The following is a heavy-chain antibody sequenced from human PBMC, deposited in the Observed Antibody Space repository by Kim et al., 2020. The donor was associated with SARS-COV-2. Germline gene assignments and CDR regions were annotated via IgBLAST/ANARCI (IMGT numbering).Heavy chain of an antibody. CDR3: ARVYCSSTSCPWNSYYGMDV. V-gene: IGHV4-39*01. J-gene: IGHJ6*02. CDR1: GGSISSSSYY. CDR2: IYYSGST. D-gene: IGHD2-2*01. Sequence: SETLSLTCTVSGGSISSSSYYWGWIRQPPGKGLEWIGSIYYSGSTYYNPSLKSRVTISVDTSKNQFSLKLSSVTAADTAVYYCARVYCSSTSCPWNSYYGMDVWGQGTTVTVSS.